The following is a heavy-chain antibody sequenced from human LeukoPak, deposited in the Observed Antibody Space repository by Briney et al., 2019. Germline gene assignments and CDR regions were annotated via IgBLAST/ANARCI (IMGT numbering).Heavy chain of an antibody. Sequence: PGGSLRLSCAASGFTVSSNYMSWVRQAPGKGLEWVSVIYSGGSTYYADSVKGRFTISRDNSKNTLYLQMNSLRAEDTAVYYCARDATRDYFGYWGQGTLVTVSS. V-gene: IGHV3-66*01. CDR3: ARDATRDYFGY. CDR1: GFTVSSNY. CDR2: IYSGGST. J-gene: IGHJ4*02. D-gene: IGHD2-15*01.